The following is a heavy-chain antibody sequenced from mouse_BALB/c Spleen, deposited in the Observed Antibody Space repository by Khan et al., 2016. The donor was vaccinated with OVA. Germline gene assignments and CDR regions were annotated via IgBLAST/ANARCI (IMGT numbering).Heavy chain of an antibody. CDR1: GYTFTSYT. V-gene: IGHV1-4*01. J-gene: IGHJ3*01. CDR2: INPSSGYT. CDR3: AREGAYYRNCGWFAY. D-gene: IGHD2-5*01. Sequence: QVQLKQSGAELARPGASVKMSCKASGYTFTSYTMHWVKQRPGQGLEWIGYINPSSGYTNYNQKFKDKATLTADKSSSTAYMQLSSLTSEDSAVYYCAREGAYYRNCGWFAYWGQGTLVTVSA.